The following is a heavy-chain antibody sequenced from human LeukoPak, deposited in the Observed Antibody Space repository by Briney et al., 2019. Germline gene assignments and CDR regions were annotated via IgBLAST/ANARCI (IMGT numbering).Heavy chain of an antibody. J-gene: IGHJ4*02. CDR3: ARGALPGADKYYFDY. D-gene: IGHD1-14*01. CDR1: GGSISSGTYY. V-gene: IGHV4-61*02. CDR2: ISTSEST. Sequence: SETLSLICTVSGGSISSGTYYWSWIRQPAGKGLEWIGRISTSESTNYNSSLKSRVTISVDTSKNQFSLKLSSVTAADTAVYYCARGALPGADKYYFDYWGQGTLVTVSS.